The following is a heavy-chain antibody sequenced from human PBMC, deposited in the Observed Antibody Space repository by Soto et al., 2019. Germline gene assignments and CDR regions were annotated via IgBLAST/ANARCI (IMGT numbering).Heavy chain of an antibody. V-gene: IGHV4-34*01. CDR3: ARVLAARASRDFDY. D-gene: IGHD6-6*01. J-gene: IGHJ4*02. Sequence: PSETLSLTCAVYGGSFSTDYWSWIRQPPGKGLEWIGEINPSGGTNYNPSLKSRVTISVATSKNQFSLKLSSVTAADTAVYYCARVLAARASRDFDYWGQGTLVTDS. CDR2: INPSGGT. CDR1: GGSFSTDY.